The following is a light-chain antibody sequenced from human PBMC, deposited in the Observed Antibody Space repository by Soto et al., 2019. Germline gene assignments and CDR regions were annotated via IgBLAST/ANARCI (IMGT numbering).Light chain of an antibody. CDR1: SSDVGGYNY. V-gene: IGLV2-8*01. J-gene: IGLJ1*01. CDR3: SSYADSNNYV. CDR2: DVT. Sequence: QSVLTQPPSASGSLGQSVTISCTGTSSDVGGYNYVSWYQQHPGKGPKLIIYDVTQRPSGVPDRFSGSKSGNTASLTVSGLQAEDEADYYCSSYADSNNYVFGTGTKLTVL.